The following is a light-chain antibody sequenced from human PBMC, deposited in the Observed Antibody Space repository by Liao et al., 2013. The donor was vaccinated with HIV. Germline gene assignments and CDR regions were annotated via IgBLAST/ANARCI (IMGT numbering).Light chain of an antibody. Sequence: SYELTQPPSVSVSPGQTASITCSGNELGDKYISWYRQKSGQSPVLVIYQDAKRPAGIPERFSGSNSGSTATLTISGTQAMDEADYYCQAWDTGAGVVFGGGTEADRP. CDR1: ELGDKY. CDR3: QAWDTGAGVV. J-gene: IGLJ2*01. V-gene: IGLV3-1*01. CDR2: QDA.